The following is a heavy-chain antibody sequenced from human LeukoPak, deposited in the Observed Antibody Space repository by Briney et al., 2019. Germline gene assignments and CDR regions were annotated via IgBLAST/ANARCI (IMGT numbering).Heavy chain of an antibody. D-gene: IGHD1-26*01. V-gene: IGHV3-13*01. CDR3: ARARRGSYLFDP. CDR2: IGTAGDT. CDR1: GFTFSSYD. Sequence: PGGSLRLSCAASGFTFSSYDMHWVRQATGKGLEWVSAIGTAGDTYYPGSVKGRFTISRENAKNSLYLQMNSLRAGDTAVYYCARARRGSYLFDPWGQGTLVTVSS. J-gene: IGHJ5*02.